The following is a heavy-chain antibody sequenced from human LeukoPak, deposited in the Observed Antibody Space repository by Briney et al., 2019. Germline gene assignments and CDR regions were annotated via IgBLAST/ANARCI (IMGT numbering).Heavy chain of an antibody. CDR1: GFTFSSYG. V-gene: IGHV3-33*01. J-gene: IGHJ4*02. Sequence: PGGSLRLSCAASGFTFSSYGMHWVRQAPGKGLEWVAVIWYDGSNKYYADSVKGRFTISRDNSKNTLYLQMNTLRADDTAVYYCATTKQARRYFDYWGQGTLVTVSS. CDR3: ATTKQARRYFDY. D-gene: IGHD1-1*01. CDR2: IWYDGSNK.